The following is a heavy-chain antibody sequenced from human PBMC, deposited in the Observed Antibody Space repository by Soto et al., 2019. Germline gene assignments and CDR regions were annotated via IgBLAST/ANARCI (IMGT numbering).Heavy chain of an antibody. D-gene: IGHD4-17*01. CDR2: IYSGGST. V-gene: IGHV3-66*01. J-gene: IGHJ6*03. CDR3: ARYGDYYYYYYYMDV. CDR1: GFTVSSNY. Sequence: GGSLRLSCAASGFTVSSNYMSWVRQAPGKGLEWVSVIYSGGSTYYADSVKGRFTISRDNSKNTLYLQMNSLRAEDTAVYYCARYGDYYYYYYYMDVWGKGTTVTVSS.